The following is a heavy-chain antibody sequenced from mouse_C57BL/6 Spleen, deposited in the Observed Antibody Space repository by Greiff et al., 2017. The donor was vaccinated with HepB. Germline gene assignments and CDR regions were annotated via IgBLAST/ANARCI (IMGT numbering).Heavy chain of an antibody. D-gene: IGHD1-1*01. Sequence: QVQLQQPGAELVMPGASVKLSCKASGYTFTSYWMHWVKQRPGQGLEWIGEIDPSDSYTNYNQKFKGKSTLTVDKSSSTAYMQLSSLTSEDSAVYYCARRPDYYGSSYWYFDGWGTGTTVTVSS. CDR1: GYTFTSYW. CDR3: ARRPDYYGSSYWYFDG. V-gene: IGHV1-69*01. CDR2: IDPSDSYT. J-gene: IGHJ1*03.